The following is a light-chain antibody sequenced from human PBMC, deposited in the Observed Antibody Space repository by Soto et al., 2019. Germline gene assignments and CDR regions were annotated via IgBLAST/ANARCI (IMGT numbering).Light chain of an antibody. J-gene: IGLJ1*01. CDR1: SSDVGDYNY. V-gene: IGLV2-14*01. CDR2: EVS. CDR3: AAWDDSLNGQV. Sequence: QSALTQPASVSGSPGQSITISCTGTSSDVGDYNYVSWYQQHPGKAPKLMIYEVSNRPSGVSNRFSGSKSGNTASLTISGLQAEDEADYYCAAWDDSLNGQVFGTGTKVTVL.